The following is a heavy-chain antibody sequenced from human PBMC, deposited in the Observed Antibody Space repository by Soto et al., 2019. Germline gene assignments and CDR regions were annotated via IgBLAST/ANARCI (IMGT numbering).Heavy chain of an antibody. CDR1: GDSVSSESYY. CDR2: IYNGGST. D-gene: IGHD6-6*01. V-gene: IGHV4-61*01. Sequence: SETLSLTCTVFGDSVSSESYYWSWIRRPPGKGLEWIGYIYNGGSTNYNPSLKSRLAISIDTSKNQFSLKLSSVTAADTAVYYCAAPGXXXXSSNDHWGXGTLVTXSS. J-gene: IGHJ4*01. CDR3: AAPGXXXXSSNDH.